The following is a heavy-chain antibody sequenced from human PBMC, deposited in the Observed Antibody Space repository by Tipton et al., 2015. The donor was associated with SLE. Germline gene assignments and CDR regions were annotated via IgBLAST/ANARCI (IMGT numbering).Heavy chain of an antibody. CDR3: AKDQSPGDRRDYYYMDV. CDR2: ISSSGSTI. Sequence: GSLRLSCAASGFTFSSYEMNWVRQAPGKGLEWVSYISSSGSTIYYADSVKGRFTIPRDNAKNSLYLQMNSLRAEDTAVYYCAKDQSPGDRRDYYYMDVWGKGTTVTVSS. D-gene: IGHD7-27*01. V-gene: IGHV3-48*03. J-gene: IGHJ6*03. CDR1: GFTFSSYE.